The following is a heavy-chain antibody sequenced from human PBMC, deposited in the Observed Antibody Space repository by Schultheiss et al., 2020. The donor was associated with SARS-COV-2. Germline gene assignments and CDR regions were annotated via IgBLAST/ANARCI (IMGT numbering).Heavy chain of an antibody. CDR3: AREVCSGGSCYSVRFDY. Sequence: SETLSLTCAVSGGSISSSNWWSWVRQPPGKGLEWIGEIYHSGSTNYNPSLKSRVTISVDTSKNQFSLKLSSVTAADTAVYYCAREVCSGGSCYSVRFDYWGQGTLVTVSS. V-gene: IGHV4-4*02. J-gene: IGHJ4*02. CDR1: GGSISSSNW. CDR2: IYHSGST. D-gene: IGHD2-15*01.